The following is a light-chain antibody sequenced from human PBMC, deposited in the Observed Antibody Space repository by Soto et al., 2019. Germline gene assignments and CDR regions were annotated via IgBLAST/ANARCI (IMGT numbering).Light chain of an antibody. CDR1: RSNIGAGYD. Sequence: QSVLTQPHSGSGDPGQRVTISCTGSRSNIGAGYDVHWYQQLPGTAPELLIYGNSNRPSGVPDRFSGSKSGTSASLAITGLQAEDEADYYSTSYDSSLSGSRVFGTGTKLTVL. CDR3: TSYDSSLSGSRV. CDR2: GNS. J-gene: IGLJ1*01. V-gene: IGLV1-40*01.